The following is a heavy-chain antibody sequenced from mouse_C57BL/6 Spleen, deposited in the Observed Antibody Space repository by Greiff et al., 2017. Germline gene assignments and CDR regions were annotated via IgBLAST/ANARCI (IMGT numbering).Heavy chain of an antibody. D-gene: IGHD3-2*02. CDR1: GYTFTSYW. Sequence: QVQLQQPGAELVRPGTSVKLSCKASGYTFTSYWMHWVKQRPGQGLEWIGVIDPSDSYTNYNQKFKGKATLTVDTSSSTAYMQLSSLTSEDSAVYYCARGDSAGYDHLWFAYWGQGTLVTVSA. CDR3: ARGDSAGYDHLWFAY. J-gene: IGHJ3*01. V-gene: IGHV1-59*01. CDR2: IDPSDSYT.